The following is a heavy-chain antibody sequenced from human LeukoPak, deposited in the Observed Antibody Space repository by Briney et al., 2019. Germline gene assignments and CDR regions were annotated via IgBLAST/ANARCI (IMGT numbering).Heavy chain of an antibody. J-gene: IGHJ4*02. V-gene: IGHV4-39*01. D-gene: IGHD5-18*01. CDR3: ARLSTAMFVNFDY. CDR2: IYYSGST. Sequence: SETLSFTCTVSGDSISSSSYYWGWIRQPPGKGLEWIGSIYYSGSTYYNPSLKSRVTISVDTSKNQFSLKLSSVTAADTAVYYCARLSTAMFVNFDYWGQGTLVTVSS. CDR1: GDSISSSSYY.